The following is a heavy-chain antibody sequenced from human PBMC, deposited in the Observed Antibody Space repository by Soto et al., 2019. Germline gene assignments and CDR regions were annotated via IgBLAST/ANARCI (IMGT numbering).Heavy chain of an antibody. D-gene: IGHD1-1*01. V-gene: IGHV4-30-4*01. CDR2: IFYSGTT. CDR3: ARDLWVEPELYYYGMDV. J-gene: IGHJ6*02. Sequence: PSETLSLTCTVSGDSISSADYYWSWIRQTPGKGLEWIGHIFYSGTTYYNPSLKSRLTISVDTSKNHFSLRLTSVTAADTAVYYCARDLWVEPELYYYGMDVWRQGTTVTVSS. CDR1: GDSISSADYY.